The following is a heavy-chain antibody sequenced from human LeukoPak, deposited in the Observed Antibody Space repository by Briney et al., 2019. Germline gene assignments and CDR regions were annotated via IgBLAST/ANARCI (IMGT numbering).Heavy chain of an antibody. CDR1: DGAIAGYS. V-gene: IGHV4-59*01. Sequence: SETLSLTCTVSDGAIAGYSWSWIRQAPGKGLEWIGYIYYSGDTNYNPSLQSRVTVSVDTSKNQFSLKLTSVSAADTAVYYCAKHYMGSSYNHGLDCWGQGTLVTVSS. CDR3: AKHYMGSSYNHGLDC. CDR2: IYYSGDT. D-gene: IGHD3-10*01. J-gene: IGHJ4*02.